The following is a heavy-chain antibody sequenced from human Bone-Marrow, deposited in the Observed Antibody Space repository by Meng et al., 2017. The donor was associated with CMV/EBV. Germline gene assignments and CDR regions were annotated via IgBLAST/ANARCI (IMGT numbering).Heavy chain of an antibody. CDR1: GGSFSGYY. J-gene: IGHJ4*02. CDR2: INHSGST. CDR3: ASLGPAARSPTNYEGY. Sequence: GSLRLSCAVYGGSFSGYYWSWIRQPPGKGLEWIGEINHSGSTNYNPSLKSRVTISVDTSKNQFSLKLSSVTAADTAVYYCASLGPAARSPTNYEGYWGQGTLVTGSS. V-gene: IGHV4-34*01. D-gene: IGHD2-2*01.